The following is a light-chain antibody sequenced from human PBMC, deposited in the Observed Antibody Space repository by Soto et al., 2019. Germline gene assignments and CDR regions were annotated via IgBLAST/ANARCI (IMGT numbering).Light chain of an antibody. CDR1: SSDVGSYNL. V-gene: IGLV2-23*01. J-gene: IGLJ2*01. CDR3: CSYAGSSTVV. Sequence: QSALTQPASVSGSPGQSITISCTGTSSDVGSYNLVSWYQQHPGKAPKLMIYEGSKRPSGVSNRFSGSKSGNTASLTISGLQGEDEADYYCCSYAGSSTVVFGGGTQLPS. CDR2: EGS.